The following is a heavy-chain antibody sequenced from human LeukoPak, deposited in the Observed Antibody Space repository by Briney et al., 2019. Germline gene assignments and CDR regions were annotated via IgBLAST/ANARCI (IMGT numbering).Heavy chain of an antibody. CDR3: AANEGDNWFDP. Sequence: ASVKVSCKASGYTFTGYYMHWVRQAPGQGLEWMGWINPNSGGTNYAQKFQGRVTMTRDTSISTAYMELSSLRSEDTAVYYCAANEGDNWFDPWGQGTLVTVSS. J-gene: IGHJ5*02. V-gene: IGHV1-2*02. CDR2: INPNSGGT. CDR1: GYTFTGYY. D-gene: IGHD2-8*01.